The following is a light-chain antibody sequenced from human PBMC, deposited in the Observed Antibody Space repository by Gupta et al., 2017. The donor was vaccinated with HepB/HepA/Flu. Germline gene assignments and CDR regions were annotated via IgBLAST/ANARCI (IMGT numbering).Light chain of an antibody. CDR3: QQDCSSPLT. CDR2: GAS. J-gene: IGKJ5*01. CDR1: QSLSSSY. Sequence: EIVLTHSPSTLSLSPGERATLSCRASQSLSSSYLAWYQQKPGQAPSLLIHGASSRASGIPDRFSGSGSGTEFTLTISRLEPEDFAVYYCQQDCSSPLTFGQGTRLEIK. V-gene: IGKV3-20*01.